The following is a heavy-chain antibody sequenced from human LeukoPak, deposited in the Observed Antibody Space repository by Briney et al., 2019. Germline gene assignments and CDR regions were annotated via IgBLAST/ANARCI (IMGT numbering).Heavy chain of an antibody. CDR2: MNPNSGNT. Sequence: GASVKVSCKASGYTFTSYDINWVRQATGQGLEWMGWMNPNSGNTGYAQKFQGRVTMTRNTSISTAYMELSSLRSEDTAVYYCTTELGYCSGGSCASFDYWGQGTLVTVSS. V-gene: IGHV1-8*01. CDR1: GYTFTSYD. CDR3: TTELGYCSGGSCASFDY. J-gene: IGHJ4*02. D-gene: IGHD2-15*01.